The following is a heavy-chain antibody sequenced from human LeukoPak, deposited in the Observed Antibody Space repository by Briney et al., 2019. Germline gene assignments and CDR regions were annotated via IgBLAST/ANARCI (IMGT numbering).Heavy chain of an antibody. V-gene: IGHV4-34*01. CDR3: ARDLDYYGSGSYYNGWFDP. CDR2: IYYSGST. J-gene: IGHJ5*02. Sequence: SETLSLTCAVYGGSFSDYYWSWIRQPPGKGLEWIGSIYYSGSTYYNPSLKSRVTISVDTSKNQFSLKLSSVTAADTAVYYCARDLDYYGSGSYYNGWFDPWGQGTLVTVSS. D-gene: IGHD3-10*01. CDR1: GGSFSDYY.